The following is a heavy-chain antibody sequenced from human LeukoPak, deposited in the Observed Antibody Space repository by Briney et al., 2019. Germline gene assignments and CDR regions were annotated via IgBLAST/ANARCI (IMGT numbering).Heavy chain of an antibody. Sequence: PGGSLRLSCGASGFTFSSYEMNWVRQAPGKGLEWVSYISSSGSTIYYADSVKGRFTISRDNAKNSLYLQMNSLRAEDTAVYYCARDFLDTAMVAFDYWGQGTLVTVSS. J-gene: IGHJ4*02. CDR1: GFTFSSYE. V-gene: IGHV3-48*03. D-gene: IGHD5-18*01. CDR2: ISSSGSTI. CDR3: ARDFLDTAMVAFDY.